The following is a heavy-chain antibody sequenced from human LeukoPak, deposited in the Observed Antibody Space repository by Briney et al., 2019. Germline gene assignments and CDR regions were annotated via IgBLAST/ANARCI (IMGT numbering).Heavy chain of an antibody. Sequence: ASVKVSCKASGGTFSSYAISWVRQAPGQGLEWVGGIIPIFGTANYAQKFQGRVTITADESTSTAYIERSSVRAEDTAVCSCARLSLESQLHSRGSSSGWYSRYYFDYWGQGTLVTVSS. CDR1: GGTFSSYA. V-gene: IGHV1-69*13. D-gene: IGHD6-19*01. CDR3: ARLSLESQLHSRGSSSGWYSRYYFDY. CDR2: IIPIFGTA. J-gene: IGHJ4*02.